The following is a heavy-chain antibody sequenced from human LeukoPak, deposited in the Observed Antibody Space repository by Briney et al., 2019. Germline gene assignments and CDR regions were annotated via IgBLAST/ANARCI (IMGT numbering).Heavy chain of an antibody. CDR3: ARRTMIVAFDP. CDR2: INHSGST. Sequence: PSETLSLTCTVSGGSISSYYWSWIRQPPGKGLEWIGEINHSGSTNYNPSLKSRVTISVDTSKNQFSLKLSSVTAADTAVYYCARRTMIVAFDPWGQGTLVTVSS. J-gene: IGHJ5*02. CDR1: GGSISSYY. V-gene: IGHV4-34*01. D-gene: IGHD3-22*01.